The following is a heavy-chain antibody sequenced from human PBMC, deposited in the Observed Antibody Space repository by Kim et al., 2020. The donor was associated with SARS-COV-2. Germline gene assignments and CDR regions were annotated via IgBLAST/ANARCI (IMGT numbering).Heavy chain of an antibody. CDR3: ARQQALLWFGELFSTRPYYFDY. CDR1: GGSISSSSYY. D-gene: IGHD3-10*01. J-gene: IGHJ4*02. CDR2: IYYSGST. V-gene: IGHV4-39*01. Sequence: SETLSLTCTVSGGSISSSSYYWGWIRQPPGMGLEWIGSIYYSGSTYYNPSLKSRVTISVDTSKNQFSLKLSSVTAADTAVYYCARQQALLWFGELFSTRPYYFDYWGQGTLVTVSS.